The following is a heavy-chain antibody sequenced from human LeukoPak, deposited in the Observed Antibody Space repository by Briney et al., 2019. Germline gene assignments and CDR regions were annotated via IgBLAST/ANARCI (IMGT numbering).Heavy chain of an antibody. CDR3: AREGSSVWYGLGY. Sequence: PSETLSLTCTVSGGSISSYYWNWIRQPAGKGLEWIGRFQTSGSTNYNPSLKSRVTMSVDTSNNQFSLRLSSVTAADTAVYYCAREGSSVWYGLGYWGQGTLVTVSS. CDR2: FQTSGST. D-gene: IGHD6-19*01. J-gene: IGHJ4*02. CDR1: GGSISSYY. V-gene: IGHV4-4*07.